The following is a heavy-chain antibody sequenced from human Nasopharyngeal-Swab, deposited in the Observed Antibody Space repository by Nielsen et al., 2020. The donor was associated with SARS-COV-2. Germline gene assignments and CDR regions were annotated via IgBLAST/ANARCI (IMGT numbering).Heavy chain of an antibody. J-gene: IGHJ3*02. D-gene: IGHD3-22*01. V-gene: IGHV4/OR15-8*02. CDR2: VFHNGAV. CDR3: ARGVYDSSGYLEVDAFDI. Sequence: VRQAPGKGLEWIGTVFHNGAVQYSPSLQSRVTVSIDTSKNQFSLKLSSVTAADTAVYYCARGVYDSSGYLEVDAFDIWGQGTMVTVSS.